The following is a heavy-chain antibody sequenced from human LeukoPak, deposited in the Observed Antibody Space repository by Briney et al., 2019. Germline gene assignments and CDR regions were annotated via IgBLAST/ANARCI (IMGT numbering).Heavy chain of an antibody. V-gene: IGHV4-59*01. Sequence: KTSETLSLTCIVSGRSISSYYWSWIRQLPGKGLEWVGYINYTGNTKYNPSQESRVTISVDASNNQCSLRLSSVTAADTAFYYCARGYYDSRGYSNTFDIWGQGTLVTVSS. J-gene: IGHJ3*02. CDR2: INYTGNT. CDR3: ARGYYDSRGYSNTFDI. D-gene: IGHD3-22*01. CDR1: GRSISSYY.